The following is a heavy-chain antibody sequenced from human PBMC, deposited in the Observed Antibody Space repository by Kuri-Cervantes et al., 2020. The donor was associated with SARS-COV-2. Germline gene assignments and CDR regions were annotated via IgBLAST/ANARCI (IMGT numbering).Heavy chain of an antibody. J-gene: IGHJ6*03. V-gene: IGHV1-8*03. Sequence: ASVKVSCKASGYTFTSYDINWVRQATGQGLEWMGWXNPNSGNTGYAQKFQGRVTITRNTSISTAYMELSSLRSEDTAVXYCARGPTFXYYYYMDVWGKGTTVTVSS. CDR1: GYTFTSYD. CDR2: XNPNSGNT. CDR3: ARGPTFXYYYYMDV.